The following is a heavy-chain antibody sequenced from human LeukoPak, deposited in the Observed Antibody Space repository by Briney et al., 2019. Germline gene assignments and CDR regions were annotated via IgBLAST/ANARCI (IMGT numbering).Heavy chain of an antibody. CDR3: AIQTIVVGPFDY. D-gene: IGHD2-2*01. CDR2: ISGSGGST. V-gene: IGHV3-23*01. J-gene: IGHJ4*02. Sequence: GSLRLSCAASGFTFSSYAMSWVRQAPGKGLEWVSAISGSGGSTYYADSVKGRFTISRDNSKNTLYLQMNSLRAEDTAVYYCAIQTIVVGPFDYWGQGTLVTVSS. CDR1: GFTFSSYA.